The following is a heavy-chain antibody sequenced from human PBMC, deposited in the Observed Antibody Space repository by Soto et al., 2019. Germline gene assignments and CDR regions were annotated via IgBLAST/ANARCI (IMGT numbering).Heavy chain of an antibody. CDR1: GYSFTSYW. CDR3: ARSSSTSKRRYYYYYYGMDV. D-gene: IGHD2-2*01. CDR2: IDPSDSYT. V-gene: IGHV5-10-1*01. J-gene: IGHJ6*01. Sequence: GESLKLSCKGSGYSFTSYWIIWVRQMPGKGLEWMGRIDPSDSYTNYSPSFQGHVTISADKSISTAYLQWSSLKASDTAMYYCARSSSTSKRRYYYYYYGMDVWGQGTTVTVSS.